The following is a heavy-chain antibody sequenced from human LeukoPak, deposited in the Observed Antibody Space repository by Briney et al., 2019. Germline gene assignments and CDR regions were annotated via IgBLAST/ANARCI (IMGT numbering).Heavy chain of an antibody. Sequence: SETLSLTCAVYGGSFSGYYWSWIRQPPGKGLEWIGEINHSGSTNYNPSLKSRVTISVDTSKNQFSLELSSVTAADTAVYYCARAKNMEGWFDPWGQGTLVTVSS. D-gene: IGHD3-3*01. CDR1: GGSFSGYY. CDR2: INHSGST. J-gene: IGHJ5*02. CDR3: ARAKNMEGWFDP. V-gene: IGHV4-34*01.